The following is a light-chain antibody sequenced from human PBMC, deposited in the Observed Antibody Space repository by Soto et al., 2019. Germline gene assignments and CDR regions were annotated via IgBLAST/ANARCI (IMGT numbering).Light chain of an antibody. CDR2: DVN. Sequence: QSALTQPASVSGSPGQSLTISCTGTSSDVGGYNYVSWYQHHPGKVPKLMIYDVNNRPSGVSNRFFGSKSGNTASLTISGLQAEDEADYYCSSYSSSSLYVFGTATKLTVL. CDR3: SSYSSSSLYV. V-gene: IGLV2-14*03. J-gene: IGLJ1*01. CDR1: SSDVGGYNY.